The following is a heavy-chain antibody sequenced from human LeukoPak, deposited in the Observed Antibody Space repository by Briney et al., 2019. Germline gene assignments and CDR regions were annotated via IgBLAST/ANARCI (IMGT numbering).Heavy chain of an antibody. D-gene: IGHD3-16*01. Sequence: TGGSLRLSCAASGFTFSNAWMSWVRQAPGKGLEWVGRIKSKTDGGTTDYAAPVKGRFTISRDDSKNTLYLQMNSLKTGDTAVYYCTTGVATARTGEYYFDYWGQGTLVTVSS. V-gene: IGHV3-15*01. CDR2: IKSKTDGGTT. J-gene: IGHJ4*02. CDR1: GFTFSNAW. CDR3: TTGVATARTGEYYFDY.